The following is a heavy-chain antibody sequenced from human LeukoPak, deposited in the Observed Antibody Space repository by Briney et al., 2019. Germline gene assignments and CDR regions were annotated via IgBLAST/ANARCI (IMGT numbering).Heavy chain of an antibody. Sequence: SETLSLTCAVYGGSFNGYYWTWIRQPPGKGLEWIGEINHSGSTDYNPSLKSRVTISVDTSKDQFSLKLNSVTAADTAVYYCARGQLRLSNWGQGSLVIVSS. J-gene: IGHJ4*02. CDR3: ARGQLRLSN. V-gene: IGHV4-34*01. CDR1: GGSFNGYY. D-gene: IGHD6-25*01. CDR2: INHSGST.